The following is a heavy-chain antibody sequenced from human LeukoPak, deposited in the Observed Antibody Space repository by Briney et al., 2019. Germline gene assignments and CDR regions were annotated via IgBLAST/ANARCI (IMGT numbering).Heavy chain of an antibody. D-gene: IGHD2-15*01. CDR1: GGSISSYY. J-gene: IGHJ4*02. CDR2: IYYSGST. CDR3: ASLSRWQLQYFDY. Sequence: SETLSLTCTVSGGSISSYYWSWIRQPPGKGLEWIGYIYYSGSTNYNPSLKSRVTISVDTSKNQFSLKLSSVTAADTAVYYCASLSRWQLQYFDYWGQGTLVTVSS. V-gene: IGHV4-59*01.